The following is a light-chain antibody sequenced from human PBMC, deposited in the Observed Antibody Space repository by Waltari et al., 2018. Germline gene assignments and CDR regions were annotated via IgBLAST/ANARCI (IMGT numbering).Light chain of an antibody. J-gene: IGKJ4*01. CDR2: AAS. CDR3: QQANTFPLT. V-gene: IGKV1-12*01. CDR1: QGIRNW. Sequence: DIKMTQSPSSVSASVGDRVTTTSRASQGIRNWLAWYQQKPEKAPKLLIYAASSLQSGVPSRFSGSGSGTDFTLTISSLQPEDFATYYCQQANTFPLTFGGGTKVEIK.